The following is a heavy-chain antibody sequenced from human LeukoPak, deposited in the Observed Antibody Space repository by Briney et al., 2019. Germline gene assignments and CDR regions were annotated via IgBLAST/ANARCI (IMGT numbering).Heavy chain of an antibody. Sequence: PGGSLRLSCAASGFTFSSYAMSWVRQAPGKGLEWVSAISGSGGSTYYADSVKGRFTISRDNSKNTLYLQMNSLRAEDTAVYYCAKDFVFSSGWVSFTFDYWGQGTLVTVSS. CDR3: AKDFVFSSGWVSFTFDY. V-gene: IGHV3-23*01. J-gene: IGHJ4*02. CDR1: GFTFSSYA. D-gene: IGHD6-19*01. CDR2: ISGSGGST.